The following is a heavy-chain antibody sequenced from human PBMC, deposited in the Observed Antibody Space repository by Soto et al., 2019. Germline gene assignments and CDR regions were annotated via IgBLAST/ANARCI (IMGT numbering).Heavy chain of an antibody. CDR2: ISGSGGST. CDR3: AKSGKQQLRFPSLADFDI. D-gene: IGHD3-3*01. V-gene: IGHV3-23*01. CDR1: GFTFSSYA. J-gene: IGHJ3*02. Sequence: GGSLSLCCAASGFTFSSYAMSWVRPAPGKGLEWVSAISGSGGSTYYADSVKGRFTISRDNSKNTLYLQMNSLRAEDTAVYYCAKSGKQQLRFPSLADFDIWGQGTMVTVSS.